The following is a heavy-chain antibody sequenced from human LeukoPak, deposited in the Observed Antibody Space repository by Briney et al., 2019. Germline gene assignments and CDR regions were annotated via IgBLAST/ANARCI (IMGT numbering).Heavy chain of an antibody. CDR2: INPNSGGT. D-gene: IGHD3-22*01. Sequence: ASVKVSCKASGNTFTGYYMHWVRQAPGQGLEWMGYINPNSGGTNYAQKFQGRVTMTTDTSISTAYMELSRLRSADTAVYYCARTAGFYSNAFDIWGQGTMVTVSS. CDR3: ARTAGFYSNAFDI. CDR1: GNTFTGYY. V-gene: IGHV1-2*02. J-gene: IGHJ3*02.